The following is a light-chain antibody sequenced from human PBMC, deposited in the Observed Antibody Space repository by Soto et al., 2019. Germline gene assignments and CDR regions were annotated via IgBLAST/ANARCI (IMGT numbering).Light chain of an antibody. Sequence: VGLTQSPDTLSLSPGERATLSCRASQSVSSTYLAWYQQKPGQAPRLLIYGASSRATGIPDRFSGSGSGTDFTLTISRLEPEDFAVYYCQQYGSSPWTFGQGTKVAI. CDR1: QSVSSTY. CDR3: QQYGSSPWT. J-gene: IGKJ1*01. CDR2: GAS. V-gene: IGKV3-20*01.